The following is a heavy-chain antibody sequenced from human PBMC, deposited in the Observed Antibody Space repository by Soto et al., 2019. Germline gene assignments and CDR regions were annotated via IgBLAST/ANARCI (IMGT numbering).Heavy chain of an antibody. CDR1: GYTFYRHS. J-gene: IGHJ6*02. CDR2: INADYGNT. V-gene: IGHV1-18*01. Sequence: QAQLVQSGAEVRKPGASVKVSCKASGYTFYRHSISWVRQAPGQGLEWMGRINADYGNTQYAQKFRGRVTMTTDTATTTVYMELTNLISDDTAVSYCARCIQGGYYNGMGVWGQGTTVTVSS. D-gene: IGHD5-18*01. CDR3: ARCIQGGYYNGMGV.